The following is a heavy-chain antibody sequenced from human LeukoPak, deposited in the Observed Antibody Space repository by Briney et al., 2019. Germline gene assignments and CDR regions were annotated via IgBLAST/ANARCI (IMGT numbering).Heavy chain of an antibody. CDR2: ISGSGGST. CDR3: AKAITYYYDSGGYDY. J-gene: IGHJ4*02. CDR1: GGTFSSYA. D-gene: IGHD3-22*01. V-gene: IGHV3-23*01. Sequence: SCKASGGTFSSYAMSWVRQAPGKGLEWVSAISGSGGSTYYADSVKGRFTISRDNSKNTLYLQMNSLRAEDTAVYYCAKAITYYYDSGGYDYWGQGTLVTVSS.